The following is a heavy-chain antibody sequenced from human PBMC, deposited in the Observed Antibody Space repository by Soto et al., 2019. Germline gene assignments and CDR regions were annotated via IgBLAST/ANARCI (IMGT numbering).Heavy chain of an antibody. CDR2: IYPGDSDT. V-gene: IGHV5-51*01. J-gene: IGHJ4*02. CDR3: DRQADHYDRNSICX. D-gene: IGHD3-22*01. Sequence: PGESLKISWKGSGYSFTTYWIGWVRQMPGKGLEWMVVIYPGDSDTRFSPSFQGQVTISVDMSIITAYLQWSSLNASDTAMYYCDRQADHYDRNSICXWGQGTLFTVSX. CDR1: GYSFTTYW.